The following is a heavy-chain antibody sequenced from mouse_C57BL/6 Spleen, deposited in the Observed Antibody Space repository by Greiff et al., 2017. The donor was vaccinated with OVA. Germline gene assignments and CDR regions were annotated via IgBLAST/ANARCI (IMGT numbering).Heavy chain of an antibody. CDR2: ISDGGSYT. J-gene: IGHJ3*01. Sequence: EVKLMESGGGLVKPGGSLKLSCAASGFTFSSYAMSWVRQTPEKRLEWVATISDGGSYTYYPDNVKGRFTISRDNAKKNLYLQMSHLESEDTAMYCWATGIYNDYAEADWGQGTLVTVAA. CDR3: ATGIYNDYAEAD. V-gene: IGHV5-4*03. D-gene: IGHD2-4*01. CDR1: GFTFSSYA.